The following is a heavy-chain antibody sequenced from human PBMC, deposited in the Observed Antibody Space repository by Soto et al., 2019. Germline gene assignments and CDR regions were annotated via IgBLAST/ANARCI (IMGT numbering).Heavy chain of an antibody. CDR3: VQDRGPFGDGRERGDY. CDR1: GFIFSVCG. D-gene: IGHD3-16*01. Sequence: QVQLVESGGGVVQPGRSLRLSCAASGFIFSVCGMHWVRQAPGKGLEWLAVISYDGINKYYGDSVKGRFAISRDNSKNTLYLQMNSLSADDTAVYYCVQDRGPFGDGRERGDYWGQGTLVAVSS. J-gene: IGHJ4*02. V-gene: IGHV3-30*18. CDR2: ISYDGINK.